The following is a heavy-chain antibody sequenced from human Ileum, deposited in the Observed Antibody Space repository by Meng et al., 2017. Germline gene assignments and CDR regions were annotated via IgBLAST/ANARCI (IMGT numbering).Heavy chain of an antibody. V-gene: IGHV4-39*07. CDR3: ASPVGEMATTEDWYFDL. J-gene: IGHJ2*01. CDR2: IYYSGST. D-gene: IGHD5-24*01. CDR1: GGSRRSSSYY. Sequence: LRRPGPVLCSPPRPMSLTGTVFGGSRRSSSYYWGWIRQPPGKGLEWIGSIYYSGSTYYNPSLKSRVTISVDTSKNQFSLKLSSVTAADTAVYYCASPVGEMATTEDWYFDLWGRGTLVTVSS.